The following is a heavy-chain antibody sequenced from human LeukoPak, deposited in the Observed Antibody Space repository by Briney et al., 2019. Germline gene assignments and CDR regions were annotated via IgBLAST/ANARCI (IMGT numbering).Heavy chain of an antibody. J-gene: IGHJ3*02. Sequence: ASVKVSCKASGYTFISYYIHWVRQAPGQGLEWMGIINPSGGSTRYAQKFQGRVTMTRDTSTGTIYMELSSLRSEDTAVYYCARDRDYYGSGSPFNGDSFDIWGQGTMVTVSS. V-gene: IGHV1-46*01. CDR2: INPSGGST. CDR3: ARDRDYYGSGSPFNGDSFDI. CDR1: GYTFISYY. D-gene: IGHD3-10*01.